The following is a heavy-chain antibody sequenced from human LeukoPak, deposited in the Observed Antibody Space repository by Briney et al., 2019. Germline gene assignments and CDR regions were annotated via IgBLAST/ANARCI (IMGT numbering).Heavy chain of an antibody. Sequence: GGSLRLSCAASGFTVSTNYMTWVRQAPGEGLEWVANINQDGSGKYYVDSVKGRFTISRDNAKNSLYLQMNTLRAEDTAVYYCARGYSYGFDYWGQGILVTVSS. D-gene: IGHD5-18*01. J-gene: IGHJ4*02. V-gene: IGHV3-7*05. CDR2: INQDGSGK. CDR3: ARGYSYGFDY. CDR1: GFTVSTNY.